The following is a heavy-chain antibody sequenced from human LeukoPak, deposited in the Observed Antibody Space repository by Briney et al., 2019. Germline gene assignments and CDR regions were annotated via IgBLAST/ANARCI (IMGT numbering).Heavy chain of an antibody. Sequence: KPGGSLRLSCAASGFTISSYSMNWVRQAPGKGLEWVSSISSSSSYIYYADSVKGRFTISRDNAKKSLYLQMNSLKAEDTAVYYCARGVDNYYYYYMDVWGKGTTVTISS. CDR1: GFTISSYS. CDR3: ARGVDNYYYYYMDV. D-gene: IGHD5-12*01. J-gene: IGHJ6*03. V-gene: IGHV3-21*01. CDR2: ISSSSSYI.